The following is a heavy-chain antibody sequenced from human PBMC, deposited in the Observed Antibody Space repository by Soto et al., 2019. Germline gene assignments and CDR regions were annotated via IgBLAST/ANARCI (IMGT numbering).Heavy chain of an antibody. CDR2: ISGNGGST. CDR1: GFTFSSHA. Sequence: GGSLRLSCAASGFTFSSHAMSWVRQAPGKGLEWVSAISGNGGSTYYADSVKGRFTIPRDNPKNTLYLKMNSLRAEDTAVYYCAKGRHSSSSSSYFDYWGQETLVTVSS. J-gene: IGHJ4*02. D-gene: IGHD6-6*01. V-gene: IGHV3-23*01. CDR3: AKGRHSSSSSSYFDY.